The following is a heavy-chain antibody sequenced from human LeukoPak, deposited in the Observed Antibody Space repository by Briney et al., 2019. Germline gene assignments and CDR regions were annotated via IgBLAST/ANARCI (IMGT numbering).Heavy chain of an antibody. J-gene: IGHJ4*02. D-gene: IGHD3-22*01. CDR2: INSDGSST. V-gene: IGHV3-74*01. Sequence: PGGSLRLSCAVSGFTFSSYWMHWVRQAPGKGLVWVLCINSDGSSTNYADSVKGRFTISRDNARNTLYLQMNSLRAEDTAVYYCARGAGHYYDSSGHIDYWGQGTLVTVSS. CDR3: ARGAGHYYDSSGHIDY. CDR1: GFTFSSYW.